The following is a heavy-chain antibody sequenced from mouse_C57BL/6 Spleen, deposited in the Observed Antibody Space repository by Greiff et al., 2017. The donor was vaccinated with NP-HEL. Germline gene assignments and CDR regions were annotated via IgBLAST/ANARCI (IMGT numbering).Heavy chain of an antibody. Sequence: VQLVESGPGLVQPSQSLSITCTVSGFSFTSYGVHWVRQSPGKGLEWLGVIWSGGSTDYNAAFISRLSISKDNSKSQVFFKMNSLQADDTAIYYCARRQLRLRGAMDYWGQGTSVTVSS. V-gene: IGHV2-2*01. CDR1: GFSFTSYG. CDR3: ARRQLRLRGAMDY. D-gene: IGHD3-2*02. J-gene: IGHJ4*01. CDR2: IWSGGST.